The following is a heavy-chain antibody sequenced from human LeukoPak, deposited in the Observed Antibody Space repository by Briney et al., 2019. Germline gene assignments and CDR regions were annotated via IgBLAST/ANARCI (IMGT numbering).Heavy chain of an antibody. D-gene: IGHD3-3*01. CDR2: ISGSGGST. Sequence: PGGPLRLSCAASGFTFSSYAMSWVRQAPGKGLEWVSAISGSGGSTYYADSVKGRFTISRDNSKNTLYLQMNSLRAEDTAVYYCARGGTIFGVVPYYFDYWGQGTLVTVSS. V-gene: IGHV3-23*01. CDR3: ARGGTIFGVVPYYFDY. J-gene: IGHJ4*02. CDR1: GFTFSSYA.